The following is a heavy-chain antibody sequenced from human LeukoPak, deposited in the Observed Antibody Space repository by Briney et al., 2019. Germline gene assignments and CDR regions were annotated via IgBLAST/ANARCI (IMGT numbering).Heavy chain of an antibody. CDR3: ASAWIAAAGSIDY. V-gene: IGHV4-34*01. D-gene: IGHD6-13*01. Sequence: PSETLSLTCAVYGGSFSGYYWSWIRQPPGKGLEWIGEINHSGSTNYNPSLKSRVAISVDTSKNQFSLKLSSVTAADTAVYYCASAWIAAAGSIDYWGQGALVTVSS. CDR2: INHSGST. J-gene: IGHJ4*02. CDR1: GGSFSGYY.